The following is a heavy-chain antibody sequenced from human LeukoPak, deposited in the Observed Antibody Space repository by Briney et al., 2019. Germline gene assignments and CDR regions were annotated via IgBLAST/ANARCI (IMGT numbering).Heavy chain of an antibody. D-gene: IGHD2-2*01. CDR2: INHSGST. Sequence: SQTLSLTYAVYGGSFSGYYWSWIRQPPGKGLEWIGEINHSGSTNYNPSLKSRVTISVDTSKNQFSLKLSSVTAADTAVYYCARPKPYCSSTSCSDYWGQGTLVTVSS. V-gene: IGHV4-34*01. CDR3: ARPKPYCSSTSCSDY. J-gene: IGHJ4*02. CDR1: GGSFSGYY.